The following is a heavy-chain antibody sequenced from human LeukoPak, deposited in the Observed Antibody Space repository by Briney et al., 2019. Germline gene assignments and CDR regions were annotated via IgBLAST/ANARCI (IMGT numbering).Heavy chain of an antibody. Sequence: GGSLRLSCAASGFTFSDFPMIWVRQAPGKGLEWVSAISGSGGSTYHADSVKGRFTISRDNAKNSLYLQMNSLRAEDTAVYYCARDPSHGDYVGGRNYWGQGTLVTVSS. CDR3: ARDPSHGDYVGGRNY. CDR2: ISGSGGST. CDR1: GFTFSDFP. V-gene: IGHV3-23*01. J-gene: IGHJ4*02. D-gene: IGHD4-17*01.